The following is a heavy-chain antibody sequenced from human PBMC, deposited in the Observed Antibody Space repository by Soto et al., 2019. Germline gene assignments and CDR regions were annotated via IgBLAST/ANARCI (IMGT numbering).Heavy chain of an antibody. V-gene: IGHV4-31*03. CDR2: IYYSGST. CDR1: GGSISSGGYY. Sequence: SETLSLTCTVSGGSISSGGYYWSWIRQHPGKGLEGIGYIYYSGSTYYNPSLKSWVTITVDTSKNQFSLKLSSVTAAETAGYYCARDAAEYNWNYLPYYRDVWRKGTTVTVSS. J-gene: IGHJ6*03. D-gene: IGHD1-7*01. CDR3: ARDAAEYNWNYLPYYRDV.